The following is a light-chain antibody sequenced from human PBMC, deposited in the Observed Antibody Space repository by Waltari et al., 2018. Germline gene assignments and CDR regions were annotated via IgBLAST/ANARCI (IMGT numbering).Light chain of an antibody. CDR3: CSYAGNYKFV. V-gene: IGLV2-11*01. J-gene: IGLJ2*01. CDR1: NRDDGSDDS. Sequence: QSVLTQPRSVSGSPGQSVTISCPGTNRDDGSDDSGSWYQPNTGKAPKLVIYDAVRRPSGVPYRFSGSKYGATASLTISGLQAEDEADYYCCSYAGNYKFVFGGGTKVTVL. CDR2: DAV.